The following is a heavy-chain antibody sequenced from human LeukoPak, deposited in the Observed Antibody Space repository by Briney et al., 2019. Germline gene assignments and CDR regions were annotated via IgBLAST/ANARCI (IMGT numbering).Heavy chain of an antibody. CDR1: VGTFSSYA. CDR2: IIPIFGTA. J-gene: IGHJ5*02. CDR3: ASSSSWYLGYNWFDP. Sequence: SVKVSCKASVGTFSSYAISWVRQAPGQGLEWMGGIIPIFGTANYAQKFQGRVTITTDESTSTAYMELSSLRSEDTAVYYCASSSSWYLGYNWFDPWGQGTLVTVSS. D-gene: IGHD6-13*01. V-gene: IGHV1-69*05.